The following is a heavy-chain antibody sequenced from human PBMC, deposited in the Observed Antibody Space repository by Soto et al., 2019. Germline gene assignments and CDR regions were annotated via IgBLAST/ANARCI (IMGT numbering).Heavy chain of an antibody. V-gene: IGHV4-4*02. Sequence: QVQLQESGPGLVKPSETLSLTCAVSGGSISSRNCWTWVRQPPGKGLEWIGEIFHNGNTKYNSSLTSRLTISVDESKNQFSLRLISVTDADTAVYFCARGRTSIRYYSFIDVWGKGTAVTVSS. CDR2: IFHNGNT. J-gene: IGHJ6*03. CDR1: GGSISSRNC. D-gene: IGHD1-7*01. CDR3: ARGRTSIRYYSFIDV.